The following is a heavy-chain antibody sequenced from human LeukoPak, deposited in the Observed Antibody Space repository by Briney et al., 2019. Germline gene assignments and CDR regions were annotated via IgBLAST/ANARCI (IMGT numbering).Heavy chain of an antibody. V-gene: IGHV3-23*01. CDR3: AKDAFRARFDY. CDR2: ISGSGGST. D-gene: IGHD3-16*01. CDR1: GFIFSSYG. J-gene: IGHJ4*02. Sequence: GGSLRLTCAASGFIFSSYGMSWVRQAPGKGLEWVSAISGSGGSTYYADSVKRRFTISRDNSKNTLYLQMNSLRAEDTAVYYCAKDAFRARFDYWGQGTLVTVSS.